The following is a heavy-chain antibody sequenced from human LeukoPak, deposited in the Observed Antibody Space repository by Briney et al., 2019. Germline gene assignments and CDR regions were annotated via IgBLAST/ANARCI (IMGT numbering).Heavy chain of an antibody. CDR1: GFSFSSYN. D-gene: IGHD5-24*01. Sequence: GGSLRLSCAASGFSFSSYNMNWVRQTPGKGLVWVSSITSSSTYTFYADSVKGRFTISRDNARNSLYLQMNSLRAEDTAVYYCARAPGARDGYNYNDYWGQGTLVTVSS. V-gene: IGHV3-21*01. J-gene: IGHJ4*02. CDR3: ARAPGARDGYNYNDY. CDR2: ITSSSTYT.